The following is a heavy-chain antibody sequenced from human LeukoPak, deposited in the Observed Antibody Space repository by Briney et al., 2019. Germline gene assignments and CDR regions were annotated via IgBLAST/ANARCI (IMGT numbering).Heavy chain of an antibody. Sequence: ASVKVSRKTSGYTFTTYDINWVRQAPGQGLEWMGRISAYNGYTNYGQKLQGRVTMTTDTSTNTAYMELRSLRSDDTAVYYCARVGAGTRSFDSWGQGTLVTVSS. J-gene: IGHJ4*02. V-gene: IGHV1-18*01. CDR1: GYTFTTYD. CDR3: ARVGAGTRSFDS. CDR2: ISAYNGYT. D-gene: IGHD1/OR15-1a*01.